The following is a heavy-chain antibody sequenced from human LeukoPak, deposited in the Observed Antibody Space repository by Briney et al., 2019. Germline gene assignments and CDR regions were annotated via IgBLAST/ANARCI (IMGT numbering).Heavy chain of an antibody. J-gene: IGHJ6*03. CDR2: TYYRSKWYN. Sequence: SQTLSLTCAISGDSVSSSSAAWNWIRQSPSRGLEWLGRTYYRSKWYNDYAVSVKSRITINPDTSKNQFSLQLNSVTPEDTAVYYCARDWAIFEFYYYYYYMDVWGKGTTVTVSS. CDR1: GDSVSSSSAA. V-gene: IGHV6-1*01. D-gene: IGHD3-3*01. CDR3: ARDWAIFEFYYYYYYMDV.